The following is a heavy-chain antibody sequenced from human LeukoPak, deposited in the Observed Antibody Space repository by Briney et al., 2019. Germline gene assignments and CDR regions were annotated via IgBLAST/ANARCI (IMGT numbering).Heavy chain of an antibody. D-gene: IGHD3-10*01. CDR1: GYTFTSYA. Sequence: ASVKVSCKASGYTFTSYAMHWVRQAPGQRLEWMGWINAGNGNTKYSQKLQGRVTITRDTSASTAYMELSSLRSEDTAVYYCARDYYYGSGGYGMDVWGKGTTVTVSS. V-gene: IGHV1-3*01. J-gene: IGHJ6*04. CDR2: INAGNGNT. CDR3: ARDYYYGSGGYGMDV.